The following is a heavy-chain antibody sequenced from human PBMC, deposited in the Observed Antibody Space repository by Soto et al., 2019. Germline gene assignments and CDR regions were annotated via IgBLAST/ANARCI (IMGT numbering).Heavy chain of an antibody. Sequence: ASVKVSCKASGDTFTNYYMHWVRQAPGQGLEWMGIINPSGGSTSYAQKFQGRVTMTRDTSTSTVYMELSSLRSEDTAVYYCARGEVAAGDFDYWGQGTLVTVSS. V-gene: IGHV1-46*03. CDR2: INPSGGST. J-gene: IGHJ4*02. CDR3: ARGEVAAGDFDY. CDR1: GDTFTNYY. D-gene: IGHD6-13*01.